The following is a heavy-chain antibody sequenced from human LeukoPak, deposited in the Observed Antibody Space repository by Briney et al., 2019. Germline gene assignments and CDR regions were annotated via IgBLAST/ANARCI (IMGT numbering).Heavy chain of an antibody. Sequence: SETLSLTCSVYVASISSDYWSWIRQPPGKGLEWIGCIYYTGSTSYNPSLKSRVTISVDTSKNQFSLQLNSVTAADTAVYYCARTPPRYSSTWSLGYFDYWGQGTLVTVSS. V-gene: IGHV4-59*01. CDR3: ARTPPRYSSTWSLGYFDY. CDR2: IYYTGST. J-gene: IGHJ4*02. CDR1: VASISSDY. D-gene: IGHD6-13*01.